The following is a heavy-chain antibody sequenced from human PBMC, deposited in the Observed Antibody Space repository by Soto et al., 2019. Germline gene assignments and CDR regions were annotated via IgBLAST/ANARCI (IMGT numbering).Heavy chain of an antibody. D-gene: IGHD5-12*01. J-gene: IGHJ4*02. CDR3: AARSNIGATVLYDY. CDR1: GGTFSSYA. CDR2: VIPVFGTA. V-gene: IGHV1-69*01. Sequence: QVQLVQSGAEVKKPGSSVKVSCKASGGTFSSYAISWVRQAPGQGLEGMGGVIPVFGTANYALKCQGRVTITADESTNTAYMELSSLRSEDTAVYYCAARSNIGATVLYDYWGQGTLVTVSS.